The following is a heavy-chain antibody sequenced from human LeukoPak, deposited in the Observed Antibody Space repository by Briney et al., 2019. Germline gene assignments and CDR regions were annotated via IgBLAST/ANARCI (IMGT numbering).Heavy chain of an antibody. CDR3: ARRVGNYYFDY. D-gene: IGHD1-26*01. V-gene: IGHV3-23*01. Sequence: TGGSLRLSCAASGFTFSNYAMNWVRQAPGKGLEWVSYISGSGGGTYYADSVKGRFTLPRDNSKNTLYLQMNSLRAGDTAVYYCARRVGNYYFDYWGQGTLVTVSS. CDR2: ISGSGGGT. J-gene: IGHJ4*02. CDR1: GFTFSNYA.